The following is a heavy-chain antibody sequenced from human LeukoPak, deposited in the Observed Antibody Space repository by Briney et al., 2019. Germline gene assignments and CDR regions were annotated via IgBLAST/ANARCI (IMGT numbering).Heavy chain of an antibody. V-gene: IGHV4-59*01. J-gene: IGHJ4*02. CDR3: AAGRPIMGAAFDY. D-gene: IGHD1-26*01. CDR1: GDSISPYY. CDR2: VNPRGGT. Sequence: PSETLSLTCGFSGDSISPYYWSWIRQSPGKGLQWIGYVNPRGGTVYNPSLQSRVTISLDTSKKQFFLKVNSVTPADTAVYYCAAGRPIMGAAFDYWGQGALVTVSS.